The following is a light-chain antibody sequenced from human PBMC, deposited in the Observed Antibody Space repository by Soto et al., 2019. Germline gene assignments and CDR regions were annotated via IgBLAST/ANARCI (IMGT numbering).Light chain of an antibody. CDR3: HSYESASKV. J-gene: IGLJ3*02. Sequence: QSVLTQPPSVSGAPGQTVTISCSGSSSNIGAGYAVQWYQQFPGTAPKLLIYANRNRPSGGPERFSGSNSGTSASLAISGLQDDDEDYYYYHSYESASKVFGGGTKLTVL. CDR2: ANR. V-gene: IGLV1-40*01. CDR1: SSNIGAGYA.